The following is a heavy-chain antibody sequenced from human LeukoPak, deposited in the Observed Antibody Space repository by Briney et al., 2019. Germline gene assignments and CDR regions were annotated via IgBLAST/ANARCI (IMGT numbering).Heavy chain of an antibody. CDR1: GGSISSYY. CDR2: IYYTGNT. CDR3: AKQRYFDWLLPDY. J-gene: IGHJ4*02. D-gene: IGHD3-9*01. V-gene: IGHV4-59*01. Sequence: SETLSLTCTVSGGSISSYYWSWIRQPPGKGLEWIGYIYYTGNTNYNPSLQSRVTILLDTSKNQVSLKLSSVTAADTAVYYCAKQRYFDWLLPDYWGQGTLVTVSS.